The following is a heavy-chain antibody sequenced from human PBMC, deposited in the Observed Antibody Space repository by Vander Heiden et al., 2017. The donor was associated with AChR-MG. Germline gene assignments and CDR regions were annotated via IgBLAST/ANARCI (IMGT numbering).Heavy chain of an antibody. J-gene: IGHJ4*02. V-gene: IGHV4-31*03. D-gene: IGHD3-22*01. CDR3: ARWGRSSRRVTYYYDSSGYRY. CDR2: IYYSGST. CDR1: GGSTSSGGYS. Sequence: QVQLQESGPGLVKPSQTLSLTCTVSGGSTSSGGYSWTWIRQHPGKGLEWIGYIYYSGSTYYNPSLKSRVTISVDTSKNQFSLKLSSVTAADTAVYYCARWGRSSRRVTYYYDSSGYRYWGQGTLVTVTS.